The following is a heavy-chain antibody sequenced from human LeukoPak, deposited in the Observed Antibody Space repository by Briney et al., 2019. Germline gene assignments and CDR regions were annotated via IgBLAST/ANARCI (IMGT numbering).Heavy chain of an antibody. CDR2: ISADNGNT. D-gene: IGHD3-10*01. J-gene: IGHJ3*02. V-gene: IGHV1-18*01. Sequence: ASVTVSFTSTGYTFTGYGISWVRQAPGQGLEWMGWISADNGNTNYPQNLQGRVTMTTDTSTSTAYMELRSLRFDDTAVYYCARQSDVRTRRGDDAFDIWGQGTMVTVSS. CDR1: GYTFTGYG. CDR3: ARQSDVRTRRGDDAFDI.